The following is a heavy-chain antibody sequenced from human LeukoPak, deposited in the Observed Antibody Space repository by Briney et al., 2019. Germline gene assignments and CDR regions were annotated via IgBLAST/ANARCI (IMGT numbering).Heavy chain of an antibody. CDR2: INHSGST. CDR1: GGSFSGYY. CDR3: AREGGYSYGFVGD. D-gene: IGHD5-18*01. Sequence: SETLSLTCAVYGGSFSGYYWSWIRQPPGKGLEWIGEINHSGSTNYNPSLKSRVTISVVTSKNQFSLKLSSVTAADTAVYYCAREGGYSYGFVGDWGQGTLVTVSS. V-gene: IGHV4-34*01. J-gene: IGHJ4*02.